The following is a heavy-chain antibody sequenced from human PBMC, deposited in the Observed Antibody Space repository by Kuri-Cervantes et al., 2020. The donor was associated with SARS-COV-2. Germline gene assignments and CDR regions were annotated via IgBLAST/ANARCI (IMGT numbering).Heavy chain of an antibody. CDR2: IRWNGGRT. J-gene: IGHJ4*02. CDR3: ARDGGKSYYFDF. D-gene: IGHD6-25*01. V-gene: IGHV3-20*04. Sequence: GESLKISCAASGFTLDDYGMSWVRQAPGKGLAWVSGIRWNGGRTGYADSVKGQFTISRDNAKNSLYLQMHSLRAEDTAVYYCARDGGKSYYFDFWGQGTLVTVSS. CDR1: GFTLDDYG.